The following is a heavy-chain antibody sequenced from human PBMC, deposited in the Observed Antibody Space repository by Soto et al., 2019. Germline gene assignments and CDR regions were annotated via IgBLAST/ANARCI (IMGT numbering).Heavy chain of an antibody. D-gene: IGHD6-6*01. CDR3: ARRARPDFYYMHV. CDR2: ISSNGVGT. Sequence: EVQLAESGGGWAQPGGSLRLSCAASGFTLSGYAMDGVRQAPGKGLEDVSGISSNGVGTYYANSVQGRFTISRDNSKNTVYLQRGSMSPEDMAVYYCARRARPDFYYMHVWGKGTTVTVSS. J-gene: IGHJ6*03. CDR1: GFTLSGYA. V-gene: IGHV3-64*01.